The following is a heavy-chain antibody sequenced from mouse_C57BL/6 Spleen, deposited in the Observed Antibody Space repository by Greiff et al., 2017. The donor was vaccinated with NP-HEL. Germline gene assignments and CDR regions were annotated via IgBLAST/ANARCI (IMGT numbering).Heavy chain of an antibody. CDR1: GYAFSSYW. D-gene: IGHD2-2*01. V-gene: IGHV1-80*01. CDR3: ARLEGYERGSYYYAMDD. CDR2: IYPGDGDT. Sequence: QVQLQQSGAELVKPGASVKISCKASGYAFSSYWMNWVKQRPGKGLEWIGQIYPGDGDTNYNGKFKGKATLTADKSSSTAYMQLSSLTSEDTAVYFCARLEGYERGSYYYAMDDWGQGTSVTVSS. J-gene: IGHJ4*01.